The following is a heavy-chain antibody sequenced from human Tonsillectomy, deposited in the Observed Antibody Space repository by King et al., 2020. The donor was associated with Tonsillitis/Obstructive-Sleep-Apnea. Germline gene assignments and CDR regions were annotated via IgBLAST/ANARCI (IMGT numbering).Heavy chain of an antibody. Sequence: VQLVESGGGLVQPGRSLRLFCAVSGFTFDDYALHWVRQAPGKGLEWVSGIGWSSGIIGYADSVKGRFTISRDNAKNSLYLQMNSLRVEDTALYYCARSPIAAGGTHYYYYMDGWGKGTTVTVSS. CDR2: IGWSSGII. V-gene: IGHV3-9*01. CDR1: GFTFDDYA. J-gene: IGHJ6*03. CDR3: ARSPIAAGGTHYYYYMDG. D-gene: IGHD6-13*01.